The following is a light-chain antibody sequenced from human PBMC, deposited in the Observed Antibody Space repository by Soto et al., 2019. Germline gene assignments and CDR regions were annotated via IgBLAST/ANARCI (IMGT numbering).Light chain of an antibody. J-gene: IGLJ1*01. CDR1: SSDVGGYNY. Sequence: QSVLTQPASVSGSPGQSITISCTGTSSDVGGYNYVSWYQQHPGKAPKLMIYEVINRPSGVSNRFSGSKSGNTASLTISGLQAEDEADYYCSSYTRSSNQVFGTGTKLTVL. CDR2: EVI. CDR3: SSYTRSSNQV. V-gene: IGLV2-14*01.